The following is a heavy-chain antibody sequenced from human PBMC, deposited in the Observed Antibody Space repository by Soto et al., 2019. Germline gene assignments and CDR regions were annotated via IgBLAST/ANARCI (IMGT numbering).Heavy chain of an antibody. Sequence: EVHLVESGGGLVQPGGSLRLSCAASGFTFSTYSLNWFGQAPGKGLEWVSYITSSGTTVYYADSVRGRFTISRDNAKNSLYLQMNSLRDDDTAVYYCARGSSNWAYYFDFWGQGTLVTVSS. CDR1: GFTFSTYS. J-gene: IGHJ4*02. CDR3: ARGSSNWAYYFDF. D-gene: IGHD6-13*01. CDR2: ITSSGTTV. V-gene: IGHV3-48*02.